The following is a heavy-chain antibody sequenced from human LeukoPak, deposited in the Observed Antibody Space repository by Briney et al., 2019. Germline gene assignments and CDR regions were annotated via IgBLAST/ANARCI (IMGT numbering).Heavy chain of an antibody. Sequence: KSSETLSLTCAVSGGSISSFGHYWSWIRQLPAKGLEWIGYIYYTGSTYYNPSLQSRVTISVDTSKNQFSLNLNPVTAADTPVYYCARAGDRGGFDYWGPGTLVTVSS. CDR3: ARAGDRGGFDY. CDR1: GGSISSFGHY. V-gene: IGHV4-31*11. J-gene: IGHJ4*02. CDR2: IYYTGST. D-gene: IGHD5-12*01.